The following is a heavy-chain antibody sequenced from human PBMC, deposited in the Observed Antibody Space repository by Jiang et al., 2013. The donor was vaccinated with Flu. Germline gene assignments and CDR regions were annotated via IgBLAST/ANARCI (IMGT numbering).Heavy chain of an antibody. CDR3: ARGSGTRPNGMDV. CDR1: GYTFSSSD. V-gene: IGHV1-18*01. D-gene: IGHD1-1*01. J-gene: IGHJ6*02. CDR2: ISGYNGNT. Sequence: GAEVKKPGASVKVSCKTSGYTFSSSDISWVRQAPGQGLEWMGWISGYNGNTNYAHNLRGRVTVTTDASTSTAYMELRSLRSDDTAMYYCARGSGTRPNGMDVWGQGTTVTVSS.